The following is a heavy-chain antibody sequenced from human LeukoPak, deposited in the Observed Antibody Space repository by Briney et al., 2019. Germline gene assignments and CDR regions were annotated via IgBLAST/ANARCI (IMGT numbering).Heavy chain of an antibody. CDR3: ARDVEDGGGYPALDY. J-gene: IGHJ4*02. CDR1: GFTVSSNY. D-gene: IGHD3-22*01. Sequence: GGSLRLSCAASGFTVSSNYMSWVRQAPGKGLEWVSVIYRGIYSGGSTYYADSVKGRFTISRDNSKNTLYLQMNSLRAEDTAVYYCARDVEDGGGYPALDYGAREP. CDR2: IYRGIYSGGST. V-gene: IGHV3-66*01.